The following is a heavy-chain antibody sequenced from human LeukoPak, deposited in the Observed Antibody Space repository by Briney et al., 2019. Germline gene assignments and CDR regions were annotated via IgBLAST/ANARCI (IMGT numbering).Heavy chain of an antibody. D-gene: IGHD3-10*01. Sequence: PSETLSLTCTVSGGSLSSYYWSWIRQSPGKGLELIGYIYYSGSTNYNPSLKSRVSISVDTSKNQFSLKLTSVTAADTAVYYCARVDYYGSESYYNYYYYMDVWGKGTTVTISS. CDR1: GGSLSSYY. J-gene: IGHJ6*03. CDR3: ARVDYYGSESYYNYYYYMDV. CDR2: IYYSGST. V-gene: IGHV4-59*01.